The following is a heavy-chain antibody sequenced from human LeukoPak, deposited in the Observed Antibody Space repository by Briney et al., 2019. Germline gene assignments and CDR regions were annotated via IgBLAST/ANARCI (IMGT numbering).Heavy chain of an antibody. CDR3: AKCSGSLFGWFGP. CDR1: GYTFTDYY. V-gene: IGHV1-2*02. J-gene: IGHJ5*02. Sequence: ASVKVSCKASGYTFTDYYMNWMRQAPGQGLEWMGWINPNSGGTNYAQKFQGRVTMTRDTSISTAYMELRSLKSDDTAVYYCAKCSGSLFGWFGPWGQGTLVTVSS. D-gene: IGHD3-10*02. CDR2: INPNSGGT.